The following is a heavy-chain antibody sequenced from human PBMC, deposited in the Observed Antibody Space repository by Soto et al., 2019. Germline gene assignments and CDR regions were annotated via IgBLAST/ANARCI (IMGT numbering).Heavy chain of an antibody. J-gene: IGHJ3*02. Sequence: QVQLVQSGAEVKKPGSSVKVSCEASGGNFISYTISWMRQAPGQGLEWMGRGIPIAHTANYAQKFQGRVTFSADKSATTAXMXXXXXXXXXXXXXXXXXXXCSGGSCYSGWHVNAFDIWGQGTTVIVSS. CDR2: GIPIAHTA. CDR3: XXXXCSGGSCYSGWHVNAFDI. V-gene: IGHV1-69*08. CDR1: GGNFISYT. D-gene: IGHD2-15*01.